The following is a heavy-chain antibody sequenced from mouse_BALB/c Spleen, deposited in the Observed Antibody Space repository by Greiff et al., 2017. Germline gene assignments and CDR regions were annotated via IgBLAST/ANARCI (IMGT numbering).Heavy chain of an antibody. D-gene: IGHD2-14*01. Sequence: EVQLQQSGPGLVKPSQSLSLTCTVTGYSITSDYAWNWIRQFPGNKLEWMGYISYSGSTSYNPSLKSRISITRDTSKNQFFLQLNSVTTEDTATYYCARDYRYDDYYAMDYWGQGTSGTVSS. CDR3: ARDYRYDDYYAMDY. CDR1: GYSITSDYA. J-gene: IGHJ4*01. CDR2: ISYSGST. V-gene: IGHV3-2*02.